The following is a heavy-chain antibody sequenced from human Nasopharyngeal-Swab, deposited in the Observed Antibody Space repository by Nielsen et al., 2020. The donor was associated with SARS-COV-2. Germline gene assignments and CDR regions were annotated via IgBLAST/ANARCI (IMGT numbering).Heavy chain of an antibody. CDR2: VSHSGTA. CDR3: ARGGQDNALDV. CDR1: GASFTGIF. D-gene: IGHD1-1*01. Sequence: SETLSLTCTYKGASFTGIFWNWVRQPPGKGREWIGEVSHSGTATYNPSLTGRVTISLDTAWSQFSLRLSSLSDADTAVYFCARGGQDNALDVWDQGTKVAVSS. V-gene: IGHV4-34*01. J-gene: IGHJ6*02.